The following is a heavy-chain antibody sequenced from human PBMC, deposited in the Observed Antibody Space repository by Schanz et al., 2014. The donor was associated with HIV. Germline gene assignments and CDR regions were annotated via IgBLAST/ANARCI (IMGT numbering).Heavy chain of an antibody. CDR1: GFTFSRYN. Sequence: DVQLVESGKYLVEPGESLRLSCVASGFTFSRYNMNWVRQTPGRGLEWVSVIYSGGTTYYADSVKGRFTISRDNSKNTLYLQMNSLRAEDTAVYYCARDAASHSYGSTMDVWGQGTTVTVSS. D-gene: IGHD5-18*01. J-gene: IGHJ6*02. CDR3: ARDAASHSYGSTMDV. V-gene: IGHV3-66*01. CDR2: IYSGGTT.